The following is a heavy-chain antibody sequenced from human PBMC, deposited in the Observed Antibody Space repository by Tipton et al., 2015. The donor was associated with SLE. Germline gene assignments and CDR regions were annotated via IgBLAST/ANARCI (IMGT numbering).Heavy chain of an antibody. J-gene: IGHJ5*01. CDR2: LHYSGST. D-gene: IGHD1-1*01. CDR3: ARIIQQNWSDRWFGS. CDR1: GFSISSGYY. Sequence: TLSLTCSVSGFSISSGYYWGWIRQPPGKGLEWIGYLHYSGSTNYNPSLKSRVTISEDPSKTQFSLRLYSLTPADTAIYYCARIIQQNWSDRWFGSWGQGTLVTVSS. V-gene: IGHV4-61*01.